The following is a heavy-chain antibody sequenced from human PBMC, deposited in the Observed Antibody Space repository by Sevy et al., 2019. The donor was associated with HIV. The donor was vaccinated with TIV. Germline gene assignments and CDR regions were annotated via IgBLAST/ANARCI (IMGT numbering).Heavy chain of an antibody. CDR3: ARDLEFYDYGDYGPAFMPDY. Sequence: GGSLRLSCAASGFTFSTYGMHWVRQAPGKGLEWVAVIWFDGSNTYYADSVKGRFTISRDIAKNTLHLKMNSLRAEDTAVYYFARDLEFYDYGDYGPAFMPDYWGQGTLVTVSS. CDR1: GFTFSTYG. V-gene: IGHV3-33*01. J-gene: IGHJ4*02. D-gene: IGHD4-17*01. CDR2: IWFDGSNT.